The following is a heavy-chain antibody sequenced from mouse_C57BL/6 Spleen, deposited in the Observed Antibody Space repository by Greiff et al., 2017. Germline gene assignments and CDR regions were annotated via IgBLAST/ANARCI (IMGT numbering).Heavy chain of an antibody. D-gene: IGHD2-3*01. V-gene: IGHV1-62-2*01. CDR3: ARHEGIYDYLDY. Sequence: VHLVESGAELVKPGASVKLSCKASGYTFTEYTIHWVKQRSGQGLEWIGWFYPGGGSIKYNEKFKDKATLTADKSSSTVYMELSRLTSEDSAVYFCARHEGIYDYLDYWGQGTTLTVSS. CDR1: GYTFTEYT. J-gene: IGHJ2*01. CDR2: FYPGGGSI.